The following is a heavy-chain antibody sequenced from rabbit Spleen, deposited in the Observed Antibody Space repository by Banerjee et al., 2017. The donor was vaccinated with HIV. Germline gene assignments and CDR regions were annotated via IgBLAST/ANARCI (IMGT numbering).Heavy chain of an antibody. J-gene: IGHJ6*01. V-gene: IGHV1S40*01. CDR1: GFSFSGSYW. CDR2: IYGGGSGST. CDR3: ARFYAGYGDFGYAAM. D-gene: IGHD7-1*01. Sequence: QSLEESGGDLVKPGASLTLTCTASGFSFSGSYWPCWVRQAPGKGLERIACIYGGGSGSTYYASWAKGRFTISKTSSTTVTLQMTSLTVADTATYFCARFYAGYGDFGYAAMWGQGTLVTVS.